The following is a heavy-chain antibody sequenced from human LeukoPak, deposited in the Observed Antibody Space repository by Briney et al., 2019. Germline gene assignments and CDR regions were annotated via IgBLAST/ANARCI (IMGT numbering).Heavy chain of an antibody. CDR1: GYSFTSYC. V-gene: IGHV5-51*01. CDR2: IYPGDSDT. D-gene: IGHD1-26*01. J-gene: IGHJ3*02. CDR3: ARLRYLDHQWGLPGDAFDI. Sequence: PGESLKISCKGSGYSFTSYCIGWVRQMPGEDLEWMGIIYPGDSDTRYSPSFQDPVTISADQSTSTAYLQARSLNAPDPPMYYRARLRYLDHQWGLPGDAFDIWGQGTMVTVSS.